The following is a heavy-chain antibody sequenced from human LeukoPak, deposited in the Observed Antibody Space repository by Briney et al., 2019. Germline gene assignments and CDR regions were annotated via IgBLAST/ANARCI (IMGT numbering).Heavy chain of an antibody. D-gene: IGHD3-3*01. CDR1: GFTFNNYW. V-gene: IGHV3-7*01. CDR2: IKKDGSEK. Sequence: GGPLRLSCAASGFTFNNYWMSWVRLAPGKGLEWLANIKKDGSEKFYVDSVKGRFTISRDNAKNSLYLQMNSLRAEGTAVYYCARDGDFWSAQGAFDIWGQGTMVTVSS. CDR3: ARDGDFWSAQGAFDI. J-gene: IGHJ3*02.